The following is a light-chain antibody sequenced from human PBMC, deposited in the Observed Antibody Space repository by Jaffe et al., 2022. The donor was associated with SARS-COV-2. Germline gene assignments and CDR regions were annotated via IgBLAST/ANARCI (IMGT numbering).Light chain of an antibody. CDR1: QSFNNW. CDR3: QQYSSTWT. Sequence: DIQMTQSPFTLSASVGDRVTITCRASQSFNNWLAWYQQKPRRAPKLLIYKASNLESGVPSRFSGSGSGTEFTLTISSLQPDDFATYYCQQYSSTWTFGQGTKVENK. CDR2: KAS. V-gene: IGKV1-5*03. J-gene: IGKJ1*01.